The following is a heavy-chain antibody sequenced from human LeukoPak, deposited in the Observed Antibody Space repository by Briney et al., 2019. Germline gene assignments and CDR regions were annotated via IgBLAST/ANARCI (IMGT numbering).Heavy chain of an antibody. J-gene: IGHJ4*02. CDR2: IYTSGST. V-gene: IGHV4-4*07. CDR1: GGSISSYY. CDR3: AREETAMDPFDY. D-gene: IGHD5-18*01. Sequence: SETLSLTCTVSGGSISSYYWSWIRQPAGKGLEWIGGIYTSGSTNYNPSLKSRVTMSVDTSKNQFSLKLSSVTAADTAVYYCAREETAMDPFDYWGQGTLVTVSS.